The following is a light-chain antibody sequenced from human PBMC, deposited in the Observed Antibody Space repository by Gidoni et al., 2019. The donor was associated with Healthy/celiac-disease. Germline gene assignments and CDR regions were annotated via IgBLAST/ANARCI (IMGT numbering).Light chain of an antibody. V-gene: IGKV1-33*01. CDR2: DAS. Sequence: DIQMTQSPSSLSASVGDRVTITYQASQDISNYLNWYQQKPGKAPKLLIYDASNLETGVPSRFSGSGSGTDFTFTISSLQPEDIATYYCQQYDNLPLTFGPXTKVDIK. CDR3: QQYDNLPLT. CDR1: QDISNY. J-gene: IGKJ3*01.